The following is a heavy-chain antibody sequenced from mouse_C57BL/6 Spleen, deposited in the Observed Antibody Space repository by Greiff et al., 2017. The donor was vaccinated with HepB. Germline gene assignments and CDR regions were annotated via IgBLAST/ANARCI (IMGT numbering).Heavy chain of an antibody. J-gene: IGHJ3*01. V-gene: IGHV5-4*01. CDR2: ISDGGSYT. CDR3: ARDESNYEGDWFAY. Sequence: EVKVVESGGGLVKPGGSLKLSCAASGFTFSSYAMSWVRQTPEKRLEWVATISDGGSYTYYPDNVKGRFTISRDNAKNNLYLQMSHLKSEDTAMYYCARDESNYEGDWFAYWGQGTLVTVSA. CDR1: GFTFSSYA. D-gene: IGHD2-5*01.